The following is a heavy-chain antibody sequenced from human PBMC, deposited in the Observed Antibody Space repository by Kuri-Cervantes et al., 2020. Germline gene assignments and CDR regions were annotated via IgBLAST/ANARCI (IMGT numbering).Heavy chain of an antibody. CDR3: ARDYWGAYWGSYYSAYYYYGMDV. J-gene: IGHJ6*02. V-gene: IGHV3-30-3*01. Sequence: GGSLRLSCAASGFTFSSYAMHWVRQAPGKGLEWVAVMSYDGSNKYYADSVKGRFTISRDNSKNTLYLQMNSLRAEDTAVYYCARDYWGAYWGSYYSAYYYYGMDVWGQGTTVTVSS. CDR2: MSYDGSNK. D-gene: IGHD1-26*01. CDR1: GFTFSSYA.